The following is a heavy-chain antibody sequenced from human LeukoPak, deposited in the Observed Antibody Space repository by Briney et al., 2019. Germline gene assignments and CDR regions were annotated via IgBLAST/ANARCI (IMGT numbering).Heavy chain of an antibody. CDR3: AREFRKGWDWFDP. CDR1: GASISGSGYY. V-gene: IGHV4-39*07. J-gene: IGHJ5*02. D-gene: IGHD1-26*01. Sequence: SETLSLTCAVSGASISGSGYYLGWIRQPPGKGLEWIGNIYYTGSTYYNASLQSRVTISIDTSKNQFSLKLSSVTAADTAVYYCAREFRKGWDWFDPWGQGTLVTVSS. CDR2: IYYTGST.